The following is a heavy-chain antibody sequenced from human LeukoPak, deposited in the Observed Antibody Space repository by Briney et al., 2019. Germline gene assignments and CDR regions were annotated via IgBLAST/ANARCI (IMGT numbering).Heavy chain of an antibody. CDR2: IYYSGST. D-gene: IGHD3-10*01. CDR3: ASYYYGSGSDYNWFDP. Sequence: SETLSLTCTVSGGSISSYYWSWIRQPPGKGLEWIGDIYYSGSTNYNPSLKSRVTISVDTSKNQFSLKLSSVTAADTAVYYCASYYYGSGSDYNWFDPWGQGTLVTVSS. V-gene: IGHV4-59*01. J-gene: IGHJ5*02. CDR1: GGSISSYY.